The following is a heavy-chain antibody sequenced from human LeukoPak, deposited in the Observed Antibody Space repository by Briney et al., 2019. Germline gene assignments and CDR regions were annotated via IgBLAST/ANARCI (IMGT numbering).Heavy chain of an antibody. D-gene: IGHD6-13*01. J-gene: IGHJ5*02. CDR3: ARSGEGIAAAGHNWFDP. CDR2: FDPENDER. CDR1: GHTLSELP. V-gene: IGHV1-24*01. Sequence: VASVKVSCKVSGHTLSELPMYWVRQAPGDGLEWMGGFDPENDERIYAQKFRGRVTMTEDTSTNTAYMELGSLRSDDTAVYYCARSGEGIAAAGHNWFDPWGQGTLVTVSS.